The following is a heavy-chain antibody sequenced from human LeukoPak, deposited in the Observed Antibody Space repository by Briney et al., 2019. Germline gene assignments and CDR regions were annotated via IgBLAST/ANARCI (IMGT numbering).Heavy chain of an antibody. CDR3: ARGFDYGGRTVDY. CDR1: GGSFSGYY. D-gene: IGHD4-23*01. J-gene: IGHJ4*02. CDR2: INHSGST. Sequence: PSDTLSLTCAVYGGSFSGYYWSWIRQPPGKGLEWIGEINHSGSTNYNPSLKSRVTISVDTSKNQFSLKLSSVTAADTAVYYCARGFDYGGRTVDYWGQGTLVTVSS. V-gene: IGHV4-34*01.